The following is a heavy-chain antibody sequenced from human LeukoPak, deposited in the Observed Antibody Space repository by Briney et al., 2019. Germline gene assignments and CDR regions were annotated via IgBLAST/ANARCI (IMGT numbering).Heavy chain of an antibody. CDR3: ARSGASSSGWPFDY. CDR1: GYSKSIRYF. V-gene: IGHV4-38-2*02. J-gene: IGHJ4*02. CDR2: IYHDGST. D-gene: IGHD6-19*01. Sequence: SETLPLTCTVSGYSKSIRYFWAWIRQPPGTGVEWFGNIYHDGSTYYNPSLKSRVTISVDTSKNQFSLKLSSVTAAGTAVYYCARSGASSSGWPFDYWGQGTLVTVSS.